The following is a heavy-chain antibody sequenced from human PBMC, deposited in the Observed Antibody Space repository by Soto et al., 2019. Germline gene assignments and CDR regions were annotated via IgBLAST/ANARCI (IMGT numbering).Heavy chain of an antibody. Sequence: QVQLVQSGAEEKKPGASVKVSCKASGYTFTSYAMHWVRQAPGQRLEWMGWINAGNGTTKYSQKFQGRVTITRDTSASTAYMELSSLRSEDTAVYYCARGGLEPENWYFDLWGRGTLVTVSS. CDR3: ARGGLEPENWYFDL. D-gene: IGHD1-1*01. CDR2: INAGNGTT. CDR1: GYTFTSYA. V-gene: IGHV1-3*05. J-gene: IGHJ2*01.